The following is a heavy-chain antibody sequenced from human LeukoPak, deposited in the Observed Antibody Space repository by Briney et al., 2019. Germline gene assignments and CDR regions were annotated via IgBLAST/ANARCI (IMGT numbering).Heavy chain of an antibody. CDR2: IYGDGIT. CDR3: ARAFGGYKSGMDV. J-gene: IGHJ6*02. D-gene: IGHD5-18*01. V-gene: IGHV3-66*01. Sequence: GGSLRLSCAASGFTVGSDYINWVRQAPGKGLEWVSVIYGDGITYYADSVKGRFTISRDNSKNTLYLQMNSLRAEDTAVYYCARAFGGYKSGMDVWGQGTTVTVSS. CDR1: GFTVGSDY.